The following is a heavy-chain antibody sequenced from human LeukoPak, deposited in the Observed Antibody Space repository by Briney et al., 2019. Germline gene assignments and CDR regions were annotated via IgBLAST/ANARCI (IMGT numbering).Heavy chain of an antibody. Sequence: GGSLRLPCAASGFTVSSNYMSWVRQAPGKGLEWVSVIYSGGSTYYADSVKGRFTISRDNSKNTLYLQMNSLRAEDTAVYYCARVAAGYYYGSGSYGFDYWGQGTLVTVSS. CDR2: IYSGGST. CDR1: GFTVSSNY. D-gene: IGHD3-10*01. CDR3: ARVAAGYYYGSGSYGFDY. V-gene: IGHV3-53*01. J-gene: IGHJ4*02.